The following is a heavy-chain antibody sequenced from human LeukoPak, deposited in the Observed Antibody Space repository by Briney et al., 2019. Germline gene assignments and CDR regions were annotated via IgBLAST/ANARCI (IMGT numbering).Heavy chain of an antibody. V-gene: IGHV3-7*01. J-gene: IGHJ6*03. CDR2: IKQDGSEK. Sequence: GGSLRLSCAASGFTFSSYWMSWVRQAPGKGLEWVANIKQDGSEKYYVDSVKGRFTISRDNAKNSLYLQMNSLRAEDTAVYYCARDRGDSPDYNWNFFYYYYYYMDVWGKGTTVTVSS. CDR3: ARDRGDSPDYNWNFFYYYYYYMDV. CDR1: GFTFSSYW. D-gene: IGHD1-7*01.